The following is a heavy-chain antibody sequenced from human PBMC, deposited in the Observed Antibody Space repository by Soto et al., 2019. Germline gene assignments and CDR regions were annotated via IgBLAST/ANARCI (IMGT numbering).Heavy chain of an antibody. V-gene: IGHV3-30-3*01. CDR3: ERGGRGEYYYYGGMDV. CDR1: GFTLSSYA. Sequence: QVQLVESGGGVVQPGRSLRLSCAASGFTLSSYAMHWVRQAPGKGLEWVAVISYDGSNKYYADSVKGRFTISRDNSKNTQYLQMNSLRAADTAVYYCERGGRGEYYYYGGMDVWGQGTTVTVS. J-gene: IGHJ6*02. CDR2: ISYDGSNK.